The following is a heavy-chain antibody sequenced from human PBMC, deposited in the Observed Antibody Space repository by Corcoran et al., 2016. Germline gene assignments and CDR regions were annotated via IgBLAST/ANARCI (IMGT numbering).Heavy chain of an antibody. Sequence: EVQLVQSGAEVKKPGESLKISCKGSGYNSSSYWITWVRQMPGKGLEWMGRIDPSDSDTNYSPSLQGHVTMSSDKSISTAYLQWSSLKASDTAMYYCASNYYGSGRAYYYYGMDVWGQGTTVTVSS. D-gene: IGHD3-10*01. V-gene: IGHV5-10-1*03. CDR1: GYNSSSYW. CDR3: ASNYYGSGRAYYYYGMDV. CDR2: IDPSDSDT. J-gene: IGHJ6*02.